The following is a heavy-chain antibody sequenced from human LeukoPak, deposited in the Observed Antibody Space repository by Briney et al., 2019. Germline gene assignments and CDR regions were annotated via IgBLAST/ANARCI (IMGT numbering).Heavy chain of an antibody. J-gene: IGHJ6*03. CDR2: IYYSGST. Sequence: SETLSLTCTVSGGSISSSSYYWGWIRQPPGKGLEWNESIYYSGSTYYNPSLKSRVTISVDTSKNQFSLELNSVTAADTAVYYCARGGGMGYYYYYMDVWGKGTTVTISS. CDR3: ARGGGMGYYYYYMDV. CDR1: GGSISSSSYY. D-gene: IGHD3-16*01. V-gene: IGHV4-39*07.